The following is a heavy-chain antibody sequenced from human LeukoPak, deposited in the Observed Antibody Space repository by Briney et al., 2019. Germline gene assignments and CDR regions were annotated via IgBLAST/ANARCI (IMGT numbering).Heavy chain of an antibody. Sequence: SETLSLTCTVSGGSISSGDYYWSWIRQPPGKGLEWIGYIYYSGSTYYNPSFKSRVTISVDTSKNQFSLKLSSVTAADTAVYYCARESLTILGVVTPLGVWGQGTTVTVSS. V-gene: IGHV4-30-4*01. D-gene: IGHD3-3*01. CDR2: IYYSGST. J-gene: IGHJ6*02. CDR3: ARESLTILGVVTPLGV. CDR1: GGSISSGDYY.